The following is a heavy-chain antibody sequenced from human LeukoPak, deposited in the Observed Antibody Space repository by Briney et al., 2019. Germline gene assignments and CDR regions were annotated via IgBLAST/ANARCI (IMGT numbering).Heavy chain of an antibody. CDR1: GNSISNYA. Sequence: ASVKVSCKASGNSISNYAVSWVRQAPGQGFEWMGGIIPIFGTADYAQKFQGRVTITADESTSTAYMELSSLRSEDTAVYYCASPQSGGRNYYYYYGMDVWGQGTTVTVSS. CDR3: ASPQSGGRNYYYYYGMDV. D-gene: IGHD4-23*01. J-gene: IGHJ6*02. CDR2: IIPIFGTA. V-gene: IGHV1-69*13.